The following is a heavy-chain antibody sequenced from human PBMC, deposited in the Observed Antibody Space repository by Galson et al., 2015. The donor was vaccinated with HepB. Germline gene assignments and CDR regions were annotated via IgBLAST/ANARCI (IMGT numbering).Heavy chain of an antibody. V-gene: IGHV3-33*01. CDR2: IWSDGSDK. D-gene: IGHD2-2*01. J-gene: IGHJ4*02. CDR1: GFTFTKYG. CDR3: ARDRTYCGSPNCSRMGPNY. Sequence: SLRLSCATSGFTFTKYGMHWVRQAPGEGLEWVALIWSDGSDKNYADSVKGRFTISRDNSKNTVSLQMDSLRAEDTAVYYCARDRTYCGSPNCSRMGPNYWGQGTLVTVSS.